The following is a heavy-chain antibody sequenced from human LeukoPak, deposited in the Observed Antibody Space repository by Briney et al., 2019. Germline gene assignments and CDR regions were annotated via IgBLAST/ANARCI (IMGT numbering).Heavy chain of an antibody. V-gene: IGHV1-2*04. CDR2: INPNSGGT. Sequence: ASVKVSCKASGYTFTGYYMHWVRQAPGQGLEWMGWINPNSGGTNYAQKFQGWVTMTRDTSISTAYMELSRLRSDDTAVYYCARGRVGVGSRPFDYWGQGTLVTVSS. J-gene: IGHJ4*02. CDR1: GYTFTGYY. D-gene: IGHD6-13*01. CDR3: ARGRVGVGSRPFDY.